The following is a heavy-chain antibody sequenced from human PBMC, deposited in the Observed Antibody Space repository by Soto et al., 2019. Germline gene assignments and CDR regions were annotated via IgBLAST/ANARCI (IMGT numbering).Heavy chain of an antibody. J-gene: IGHJ4*02. D-gene: IGHD6-6*01. CDR3: ARDFKRYSSSPGPLEY. CDR1: GDASSSGGSD. CDR2: IYYSGST. V-gene: IGHV4-30-4*01. Sequence: PSESLSLTSTVFGDASSSGGSDWRWSRAPPVKGLEWIGLIYYSGSTHYNPSLKSRLIISVNTSKNQFSLKLTSATAADTAVYYCARDFKRYSSSPGPLEYWGQGTLVT.